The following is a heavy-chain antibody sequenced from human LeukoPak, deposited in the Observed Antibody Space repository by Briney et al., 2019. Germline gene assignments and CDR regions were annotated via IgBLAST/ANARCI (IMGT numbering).Heavy chain of an antibody. V-gene: IGHV4-59*01. CDR3: AREDDSSGKFDP. Sequence: SETLSLTCTVSGGSISSYYWSWIRQPPGKGLEWIGYIYYSGSTNYNPSLKSRVTISVDTSKNQFSLKPSSVTAADTAVYYCAREDDSSGKFDPWGQGTLVTVSS. J-gene: IGHJ5*02. CDR2: IYYSGST. D-gene: IGHD3-22*01. CDR1: GGSISSYY.